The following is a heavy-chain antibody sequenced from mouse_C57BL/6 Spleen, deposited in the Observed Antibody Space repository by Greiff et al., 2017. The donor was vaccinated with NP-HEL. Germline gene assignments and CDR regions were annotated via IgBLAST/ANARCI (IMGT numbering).Heavy chain of an antibody. CDR1: GFTFSDYG. D-gene: IGHD2-3*01. J-gene: IGHJ3*01. V-gene: IGHV5-17*01. CDR3: ARFDGYYRFAY. CDR2: IISGSSTI. Sequence: EVQWVESGGGLVKPGGSLKLSCAASGFTFSDYGMHWVRQAPEKGLEWVAYIISGSSTIYYADTVKGRFTISRDNAKNTLFLQMTSLRSEDTAMYYCARFDGYYRFAYWGQGTLVTVSA.